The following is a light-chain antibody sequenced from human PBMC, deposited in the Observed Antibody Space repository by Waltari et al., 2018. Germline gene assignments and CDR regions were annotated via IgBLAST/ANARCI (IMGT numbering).Light chain of an antibody. CDR2: RNT. Sequence: QSVLTQPPPASGTPGQRVAISCSGSRSNSGINYVYWYQHLPGTTPKLLIRRNTQRPSGVPYRFSGSKSGTSASLAISGLGSEDEADYYCAAWDDTLSAVLFGGGTNLTVL. J-gene: IGLJ3*02. CDR1: RSNSGINY. V-gene: IGLV1-47*01. CDR3: AAWDDTLSAVL.